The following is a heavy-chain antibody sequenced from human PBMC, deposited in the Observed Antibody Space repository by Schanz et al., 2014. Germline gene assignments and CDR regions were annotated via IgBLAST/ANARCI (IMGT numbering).Heavy chain of an antibody. CDR3: AREQIMAAAGLVDY. V-gene: IGHV3-23*01. Sequence: EVQLLESGGGLVQPGGSLRLSCAASGFTFTTHSMTWVRQAPGKGLEWVSGISGSGGSTYYADSVKGRFTISRDNSKTTLYLQMNSLRAEDTAVYYCAREQIMAAAGLVDYWGHGTLVTVSS. CDR2: ISGSGGST. D-gene: IGHD6-13*01. J-gene: IGHJ4*01. CDR1: GFTFTTHS.